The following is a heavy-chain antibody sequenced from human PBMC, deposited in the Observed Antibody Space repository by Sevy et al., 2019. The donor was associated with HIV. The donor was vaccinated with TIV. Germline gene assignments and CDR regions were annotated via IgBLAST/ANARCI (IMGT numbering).Heavy chain of an antibody. J-gene: IGHJ3*02. V-gene: IGHV3-74*01. CDR1: GFTFSSYW. Sequence: WGSLRLSCAASGFTFSSYWMHWVRQAPGKGLVWVSRINSDGSSTSYADSVKGRFTISRDNAKNTLYLQMNSLRAEDTAVYYCAREGGSGLGSLDAFDIWGQGTMVTVSS. CDR3: AREGGSGLGSLDAFDI. D-gene: IGHD6-19*01. CDR2: INSDGSST.